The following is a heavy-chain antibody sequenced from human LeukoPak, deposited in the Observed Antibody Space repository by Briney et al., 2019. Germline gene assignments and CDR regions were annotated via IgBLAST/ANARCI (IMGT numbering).Heavy chain of an antibody. CDR2: INHSGST. V-gene: IGHV4-34*01. J-gene: IGHJ4*02. CDR1: GGSFSGYY. Sequence: PSETLSLTCAVYGGSFSGYYWSWIRQPPGKGLEWIGEINHSGSTNYNPSLKSRVTISVDTSKNQFSLKLSSVTAADTAVYYCARGQGRFPLDYRGQGTLVTVSS. CDR3: ARGQGRFPLDY. D-gene: IGHD3-3*01.